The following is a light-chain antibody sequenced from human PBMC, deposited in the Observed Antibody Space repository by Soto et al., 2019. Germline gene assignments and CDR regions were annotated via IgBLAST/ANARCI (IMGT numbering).Light chain of an antibody. CDR2: GAF. CDR1: PSVTNF. Sequence: EIVLTQSPATLSLSPGERATLSCRASPSVTNFLAWYQQKSGQAPRLLIYGAFTRAAGVPARFSGSGSGTEFTLTISSLQSEDSAVYFCQQYANWPKTFGQGTKVDIK. V-gene: IGKV3-15*01. J-gene: IGKJ1*01. CDR3: QQYANWPKT.